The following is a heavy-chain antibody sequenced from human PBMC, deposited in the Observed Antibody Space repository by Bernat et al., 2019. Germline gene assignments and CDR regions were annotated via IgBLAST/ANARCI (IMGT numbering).Heavy chain of an antibody. CDR3: ARVPRYSSGWSLGVGIDY. CDR1: GFTFSSYG. CDR2: IWYDGSNK. V-gene: IGHV3-33*01. J-gene: IGHJ4*02. D-gene: IGHD6-19*01. Sequence: QVQLVESGGGVVQPGRSLRLSCAASGFTFSSYGMYWVRQAPGKGLEWVAVIWYDGSNKYYADSVKGRFTISRDNSKNTLYLQMNSLRAEDTAVYYCARVPRYSSGWSLGVGIDYWGQGTLVTVSS.